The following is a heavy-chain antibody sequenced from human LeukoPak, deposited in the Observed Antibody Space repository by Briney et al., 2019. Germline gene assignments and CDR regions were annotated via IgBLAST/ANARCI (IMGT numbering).Heavy chain of an antibody. CDR1: GGSFSGYY. CDR3: ARAWYYYGSGSYFSGNLDY. D-gene: IGHD3-10*01. Sequence: SETLSLTCGVYGGSFSGYYWNWIRQPPGKGLEWIGEINHSGSTNYNPSLKSRATISVDTSKNQFSLKLSSVTAADTAVYYCARAWYYYGSGSYFSGNLDYWGQGTLVTVSS. J-gene: IGHJ4*02. CDR2: INHSGST. V-gene: IGHV4-34*01.